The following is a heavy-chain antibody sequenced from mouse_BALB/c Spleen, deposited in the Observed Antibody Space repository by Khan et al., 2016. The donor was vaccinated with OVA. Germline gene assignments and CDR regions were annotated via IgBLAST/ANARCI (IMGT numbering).Heavy chain of an antibody. Sequence: VQLQQSGPELLKPGASVKISCKASGYSFTSYYMHWVKQSHGKSLEWIGYIDPFNGGSTYNQKFKGTATLTVDKSSSTAYMHLSSLTSEDSAVYCCMRLGLNSWFAYWGKGTLVTVSA. CDR2: IDPFNGGS. D-gene: IGHD1-3*01. CDR1: GYSFTSYY. CDR3: MRLGLNSWFAY. J-gene: IGHJ3*01. V-gene: IGHV1S135*01.